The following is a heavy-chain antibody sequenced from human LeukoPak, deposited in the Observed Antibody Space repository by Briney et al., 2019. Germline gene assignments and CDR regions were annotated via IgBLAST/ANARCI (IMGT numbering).Heavy chain of an antibody. V-gene: IGHV4-39*01. CDR1: GGSITTSDFD. CDR2: ISSSGKA. J-gene: IGHJ4*02. CDR3: ARFKGGTGFDY. Sequence: SETLSLTCTVSGGSITTSDFDWAWIRQPPGQGFEWIATISSSGKAYYYPSLMSRVTISVDTSKNQFSLDVTSVTAADAGLFYCARFKGGTGFDYWGRGILVIVS. D-gene: IGHD1-26*01.